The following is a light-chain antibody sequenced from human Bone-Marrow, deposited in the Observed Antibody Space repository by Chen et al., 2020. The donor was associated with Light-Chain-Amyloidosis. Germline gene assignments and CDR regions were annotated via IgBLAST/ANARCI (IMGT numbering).Light chain of an antibody. CDR1: SSNIGAGYD. V-gene: IGLV1-40*01. Sequence: HSVLTQPPSVSGAPGQRVTISCTGTSSNIGAGYDVHWYQQLPGAAPKLLISANTNRPAGVPDRFSGSTSGTSASLAITGLQADDEADYYCQSYDSKLDVVFGGGTKVTVL. J-gene: IGLJ2*01. CDR2: ANT. CDR3: QSYDSKLDVV.